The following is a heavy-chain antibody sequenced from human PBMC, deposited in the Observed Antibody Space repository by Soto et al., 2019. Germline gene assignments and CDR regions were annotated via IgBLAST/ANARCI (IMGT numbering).Heavy chain of an antibody. CDR3: AKDLDYYGSGSYYTPVGHYYYGMDV. Sequence: GGSLRLSCAASAFTFSSYGMHWVRQAPGKGLEWVAVISYDGSNKYYADSVKGRFTISRDNSKNTLYLQMNSLRAEDTAVYYCAKDLDYYGSGSYYTPVGHYYYGMDVWGQGTTVTVSS. CDR1: AFTFSSYG. CDR2: ISYDGSNK. D-gene: IGHD3-10*01. V-gene: IGHV3-30*18. J-gene: IGHJ6*02.